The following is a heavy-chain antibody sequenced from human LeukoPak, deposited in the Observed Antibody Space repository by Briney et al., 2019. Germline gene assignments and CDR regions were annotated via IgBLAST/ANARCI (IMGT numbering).Heavy chain of an antibody. V-gene: IGHV1-8*03. CDR1: GYTFTSYD. J-gene: IGHJ4*02. Sequence: ASVKVSCKASGYTFTSYDINWVRQATGQGLEWMGWMNPNSGNTGYAQKFQGRVTITRNTSISTAYMELSSLRSEDTAVYSCARLRAGYCSSTSCPHFDYWGQGTLVAVSS. CDR3: ARLRAGYCSSTSCPHFDY. CDR2: MNPNSGNT. D-gene: IGHD2-2*01.